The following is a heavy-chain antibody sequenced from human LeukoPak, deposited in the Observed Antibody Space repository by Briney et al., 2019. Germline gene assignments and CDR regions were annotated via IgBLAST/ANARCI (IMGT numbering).Heavy chain of an antibody. J-gene: IGHJ6*02. CDR3: ARDPYYYDSSGYYFYYYGMDV. V-gene: IGHV3-21*01. CDR2: ISSSSSYI. D-gene: IGHD3-22*01. Sequence: GGSLRLSCAASGFTFSSYSMNWVRQAPGKGLEWVSSISSSSSYIYYADSVKGRFTISRDNAKNSLYLQMNSLRAEDTAVYYCARDPYYYDSSGYYFYYYGMDVWGRGTTVTVSS. CDR1: GFTFSSYS.